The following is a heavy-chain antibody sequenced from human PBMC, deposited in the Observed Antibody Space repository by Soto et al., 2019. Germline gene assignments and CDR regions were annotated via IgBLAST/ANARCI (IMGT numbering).Heavy chain of an antibody. CDR2: IRSKAYGGTT. Sequence: QAGGSLRLSCTASGFTFGDYAMSWFRQAPGKGLEWVGFIRSKAYGGTTEYAASVKGRFTISRDDSKSIAYLQMNSLKTEDTAVYYCTRDYGDYLIAYYYYGMDVWGQGTTVTVSS. CDR3: TRDYGDYLIAYYYYGMDV. V-gene: IGHV3-49*03. CDR1: GFTFGDYA. J-gene: IGHJ6*02. D-gene: IGHD4-17*01.